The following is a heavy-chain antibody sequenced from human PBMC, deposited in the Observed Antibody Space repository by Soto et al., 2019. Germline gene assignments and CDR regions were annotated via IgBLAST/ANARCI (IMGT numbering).Heavy chain of an antibody. CDR1: GFNFSSYT. V-gene: IGHV3-23*01. CDR2: ISGRGGCT. J-gene: IGHJ6*02. Sequence: GGSLRLSCAASGFNFSSYTMNWVRQAPGKGLEWVSLISGRGGCTYYADSVKGRFTISRDNSKSTLYLQMSSLRAEDTGVYYCPRDPPNDTTQRDYGMDVLGQGTAVTVSS. D-gene: IGHD1-1*01. CDR3: PRDPPNDTTQRDYGMDV.